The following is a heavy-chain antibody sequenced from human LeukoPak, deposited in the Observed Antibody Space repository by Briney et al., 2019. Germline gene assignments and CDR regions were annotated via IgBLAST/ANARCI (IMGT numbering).Heavy chain of an antibody. J-gene: IGHJ4*02. Sequence: PSETLSLTCTVAGVSVSTYYWSWIRQPPGKGLEWVGDMYYSGITNYNPSPKSRVTISVDPSKNQFSLKPSSVTAADTAVYYWARGPSTTTVVTPGNFDYWGQGTLVTVSS. V-gene: IGHV4-59*02. CDR2: MYYSGIT. CDR1: GVSVSTYY. CDR3: ARGPSTTTVVTPGNFDY. D-gene: IGHD4-23*01.